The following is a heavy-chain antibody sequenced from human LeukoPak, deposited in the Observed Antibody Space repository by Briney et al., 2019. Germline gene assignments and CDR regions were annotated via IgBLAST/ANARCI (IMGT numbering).Heavy chain of an antibody. CDR1: GFTFSSYG. Sequence: PGGSLRLSCAASGFTFSSYGMHWVRQAPGKGLEWVAVIWNDGSNKYYADSVKGRFTISRDNSKNTLYLQMNSLRAEDTAVYYCAKEGVVVPAAIVAYGYYFDYWGQGTLVTVSS. CDR3: AKEGVVVPAAIVAYGYYFDY. V-gene: IGHV3-33*06. CDR2: IWNDGSNK. J-gene: IGHJ4*02. D-gene: IGHD2-2*02.